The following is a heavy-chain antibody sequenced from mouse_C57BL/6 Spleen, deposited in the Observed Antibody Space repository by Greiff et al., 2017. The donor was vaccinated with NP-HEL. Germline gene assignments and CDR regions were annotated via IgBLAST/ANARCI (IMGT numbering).Heavy chain of an antibody. D-gene: IGHD2-4*01. CDR1: GYAFSSSW. CDR2: IYPGDGDT. V-gene: IGHV1-82*01. Sequence: QVQLQQSGPELVKPGASVKISCKASGYAFSSSWMNWVKQRPGKGLEWIGRIYPGDGDTNYNGKFKGKATLTADKSSSTAYMQLSSLTSEDSAVYFCARDDYDGVYYAMDYWGQGTSVTVSS. J-gene: IGHJ4*01. CDR3: ARDDYDGVYYAMDY.